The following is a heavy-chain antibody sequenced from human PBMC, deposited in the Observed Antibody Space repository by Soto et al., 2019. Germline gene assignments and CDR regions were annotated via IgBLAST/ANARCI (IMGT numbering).Heavy chain of an antibody. Sequence: SETLSLTCTVSGASISGFYWSWIRKSAGKGLEWIGRIYATGTTDHNPSLKSRVMMSVDTSKKQFSLKLRSVTAAETAVYYCVRDGTKTLRDWFDPWGQGISVTVSS. CDR2: IYATGTT. D-gene: IGHD1-1*01. CDR3: VRDGTKTLRDWFDP. J-gene: IGHJ5*02. CDR1: GASISGFY. V-gene: IGHV4-4*07.